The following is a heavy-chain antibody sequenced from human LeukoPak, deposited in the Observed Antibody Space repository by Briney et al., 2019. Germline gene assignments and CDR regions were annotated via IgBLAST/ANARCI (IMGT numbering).Heavy chain of an antibody. D-gene: IGHD2-15*01. Sequence: GGSVRLSCAASGFTYDDYAMRWVRPAPGKGLEWVSGINWNGGSTAYADSVKGRFAISRDSAKNSLFLQMNSLRAEDTALYYCARAGGSWPYYYYMDVWGKGTTVTVSS. CDR3: ARAGGSWPYYYYMDV. CDR1: GFTYDDYA. V-gene: IGHV3-20*04. J-gene: IGHJ6*03. CDR2: INWNGGST.